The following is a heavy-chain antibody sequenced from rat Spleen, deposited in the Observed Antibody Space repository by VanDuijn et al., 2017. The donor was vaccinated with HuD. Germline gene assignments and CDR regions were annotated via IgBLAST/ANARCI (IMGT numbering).Heavy chain of an antibody. V-gene: IGHV5-25*01. CDR2: ISNDGGNA. J-gene: IGHJ1*01. Sequence: EVQLVESGGGLVQPGRSMKLSCAASGINFSNYYMAWVRQAPTKGLEWVASISNDGGNAYYRDSVKGRFTISRDNAKNTLYLQMDSLRSEDTATYYCARDYSNYFPYWYFDFWGPGTMVTVSS. D-gene: IGHD1-2*01. CDR3: ARDYSNYFPYWYFDF. CDR1: GINFSNYY.